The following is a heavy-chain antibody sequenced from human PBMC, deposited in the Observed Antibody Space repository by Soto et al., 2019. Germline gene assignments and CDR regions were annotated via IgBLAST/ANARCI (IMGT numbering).Heavy chain of an antibody. CDR2: IYYSGST. D-gene: IGHD2-15*01. CDR1: GGPVSSYY. J-gene: IGHJ3*02. V-gene: IGHV4-59*02. CDR3: ASFGYCSGGSCYPSAFDI. Sequence: SETLSLTCTVSGGPVSSYYWSWIRQPPGKGLEWIGYIYYSGSTNYNPSLKSRVTISVDTSKNQFSLKLSSVTAADTAVYYCASFGYCSGGSCYPSAFDIWGQGTMVTVSS.